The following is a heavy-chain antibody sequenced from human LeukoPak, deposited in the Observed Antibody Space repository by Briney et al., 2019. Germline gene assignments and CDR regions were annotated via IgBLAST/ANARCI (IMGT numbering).Heavy chain of an antibody. D-gene: IGHD3-10*01. Sequence: SETLSLTCTVSGGSISSYYWSWIRQPPGKGLEWIGYIYYSGSTNYNPSLKSRVTISVDTSKNQFSLKLSSVTAADTAVYYCARDLSFGANWFDPWGQGTLVTVSS. J-gene: IGHJ5*02. V-gene: IGHV4-59*01. CDR2: IYYSGST. CDR1: GGSISSYY. CDR3: ARDLSFGANWFDP.